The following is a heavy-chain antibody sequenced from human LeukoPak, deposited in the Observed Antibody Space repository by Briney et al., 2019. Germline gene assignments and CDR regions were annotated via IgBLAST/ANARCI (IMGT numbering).Heavy chain of an antibody. V-gene: IGHV3-23*01. D-gene: IGHD2-2*01. J-gene: IGHJ4*02. CDR1: GFTFSSYA. CDR2: ISGSGGSS. CDR3: VRQYCSTTSCYSP. Sequence: GGSLRLSCAASGFTFSSYAMSWVRQAPGKGLEWVSSISGSGGSSYYADSVKGRFTISRDNSRNTFNLQMNSLSAEDTAVYYCVRQYCSTTSCYSPWGQGTLVTVSS.